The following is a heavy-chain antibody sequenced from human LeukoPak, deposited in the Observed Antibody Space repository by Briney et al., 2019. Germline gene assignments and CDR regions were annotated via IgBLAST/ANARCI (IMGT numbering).Heavy chain of an antibody. CDR3: STRVFIATSAWPGYGNYYSFIDV. V-gene: IGHV1-24*01. J-gene: IGHJ6*04. CDR1: GFTLSEFS. Sequence: ASLRLSCTVSGFTLSEFSMHWVRQAPGKGLEWVAGIDRKGGTADYAETVRGRVIMTDDRPKNTAYLELSSLRADDTAVYYCSTRVFIATSAWPGYGNYYSFIDVWGEGATVTVTS. CDR2: IDRKGGTA. D-gene: IGHD1-1*01.